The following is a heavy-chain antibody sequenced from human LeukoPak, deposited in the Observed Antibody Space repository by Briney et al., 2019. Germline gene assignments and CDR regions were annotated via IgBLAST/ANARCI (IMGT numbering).Heavy chain of an antibody. J-gene: IGHJ4*02. CDR3: ARDWLDYYFDY. V-gene: IGHV3-7*03. D-gene: IGHD3-22*01. Sequence: PGGSLRLSCAASGFTFSSYWMSWVRQAPVKGLEWVANIKQDGSEKYYVDSVKGRFTISRDNAKNSLYLQMNSLRAEDTAVYYCARDWLDYYFDYWGQGTLVTVSS. CDR1: GFTFSSYW. CDR2: IKQDGSEK.